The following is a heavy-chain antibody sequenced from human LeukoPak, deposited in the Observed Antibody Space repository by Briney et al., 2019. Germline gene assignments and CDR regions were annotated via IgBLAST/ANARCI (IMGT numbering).Heavy chain of an antibody. CDR1: GGSISSGSYY. J-gene: IGHJ5*02. CDR2: IYTSGST. Sequence: SYTLSLTCTVSGGSISSGSYYWSLIRQPAGKGLEWIGRIYTSGSTNYNPSLKSPVTISVDTSKHQFSLKLSSLTAADTAVYYCARAFNMSPTWFDPWGQGTLVTVSS. D-gene: IGHD2/OR15-2a*01. CDR3: ARAFNMSPTWFDP. V-gene: IGHV4-61*02.